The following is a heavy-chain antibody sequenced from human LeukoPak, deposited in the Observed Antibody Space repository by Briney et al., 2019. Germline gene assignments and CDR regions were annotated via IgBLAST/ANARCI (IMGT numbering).Heavy chain of an antibody. CDR1: GASIITNDYY. CDR3: ARDRYGDYFVDY. J-gene: IGHJ4*02. D-gene: IGHD4-17*01. Sequence: PSQTLSLTCTVSGASIITNDYYWSWIRQPPGKGLEWIGYIYYSENAYYNPSLKSRVTLSVDTSKNQFSLNLNSVTAADTAVYYCARDRYGDYFVDYWGQGTLVTVSS. V-gene: IGHV4-30-4*01. CDR2: IYYSENA.